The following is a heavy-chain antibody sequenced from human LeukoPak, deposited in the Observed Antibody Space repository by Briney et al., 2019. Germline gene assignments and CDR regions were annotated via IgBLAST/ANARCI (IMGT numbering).Heavy chain of an antibody. J-gene: IGHJ4*02. CDR3: ARGGGVAGTDY. V-gene: IGHV3-21*01. CDR1: GFTFSSYS. CDR2: ISSSSSYI. D-gene: IGHD6-19*01. Sequence: GGSLRLSCAASGFTFSSYSINWVRQAPGKGLEWVSSISSSSSYIYYADPVKGRFTISRDNAKNSLYLQMNSLRAEATAVYYCARGGGVAGTDYWGQGTLVTVPS.